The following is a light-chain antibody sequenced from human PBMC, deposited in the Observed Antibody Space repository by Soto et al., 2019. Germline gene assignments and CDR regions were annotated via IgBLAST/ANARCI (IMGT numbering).Light chain of an antibody. V-gene: IGKV3-20*01. J-gene: IGKJ2*02. CDR1: QSLSSNH. Sequence: EIVLTQSPGTLSLSPGERATLSCRASQSLSSNHLAWYQQKPGQAPRLLIYGASSRATGIPDRFSGSGSGTDFTLTINRLEPEDFAVYYCQQYGTSPRTFGPGTKREIK. CDR2: GAS. CDR3: QQYGTSPRT.